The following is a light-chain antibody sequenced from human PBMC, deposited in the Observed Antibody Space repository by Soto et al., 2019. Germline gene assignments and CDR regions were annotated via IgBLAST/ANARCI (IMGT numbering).Light chain of an antibody. CDR3: QQLNSYPQT. Sequence: IQLTQSPSSLSASVGARVTITCQASRGISSSLAWYQQKPGKPPKLLVYSPSTLQSGVPSRFSGSGSGPDFTLTIISLQPEESETYFCQQLNSYPQTFGQGTRLEI. CDR1: RGISSS. CDR2: SPS. V-gene: IGKV1-9*01. J-gene: IGKJ5*01.